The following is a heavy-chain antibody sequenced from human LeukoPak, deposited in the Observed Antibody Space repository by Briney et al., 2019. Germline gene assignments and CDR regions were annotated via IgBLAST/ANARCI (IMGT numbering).Heavy chain of an antibody. D-gene: IGHD5-18*01. CDR3: AREDSYGYGGVWFDP. J-gene: IGHJ5*02. Sequence: PSETLSLTCTVSGGSISSYYWSWIRQPPGMGLEWIGYIYYSGSTNYNPSLKSRVTISVDTSKNQFSLKLSSVTAADTAVYYCAREDSYGYGGVWFDPWGQGTLVTVSS. CDR1: GGSISSYY. CDR2: IYYSGST. V-gene: IGHV4-59*01.